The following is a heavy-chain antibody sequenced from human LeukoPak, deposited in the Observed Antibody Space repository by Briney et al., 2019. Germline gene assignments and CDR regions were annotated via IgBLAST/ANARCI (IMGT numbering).Heavy chain of an antibody. Sequence: GGSLRLSCAASGFTLSSYAMSWVRQAPGKGLEWVSAISGSGGSTYYADSVKGRFTISRDNSKNTLYLQMNSLRAEDTAVYYCAKDFNGNYYSLWGYWGQGTLVTVSS. CDR2: ISGSGGST. V-gene: IGHV3-23*01. J-gene: IGHJ4*02. CDR1: GFTLSSYA. D-gene: IGHD1-26*01. CDR3: AKDFNGNYYSLWGY.